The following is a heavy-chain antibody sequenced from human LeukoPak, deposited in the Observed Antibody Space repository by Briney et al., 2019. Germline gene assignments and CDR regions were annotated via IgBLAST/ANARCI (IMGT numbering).Heavy chain of an antibody. CDR2: INHSGST. Sequence: SETLSLTCAVYGGSFSGYYWSWIRQPPGKGLEWVGEINHSGSTNYNPSLKSRVTISVDTSKNQFSLKLSSVTAADTAVYYCARVTGGYNLVDYWGQGTLVTVSS. D-gene: IGHD5-24*01. V-gene: IGHV4-34*01. CDR1: GGSFSGYY. J-gene: IGHJ4*02. CDR3: ARVTGGYNLVDY.